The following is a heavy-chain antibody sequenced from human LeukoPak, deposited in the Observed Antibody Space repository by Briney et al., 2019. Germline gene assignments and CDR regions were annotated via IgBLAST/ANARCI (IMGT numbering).Heavy chain of an antibody. Sequence: GGSLRLSCAASGFTFSGHNMNWVRQAPGKGLEWISFASISSGTIYYADSVNGRFRISRDNAKNSLYLQMNSLRAEDTAVYYCARDSQHIVVVTTSLFDYWGQGTLVTVSS. CDR2: ASISSGTI. D-gene: IGHD2-21*02. CDR3: ARDSQHIVVVTTSLFDY. CDR1: GFTFSGHN. J-gene: IGHJ4*02. V-gene: IGHV3-48*04.